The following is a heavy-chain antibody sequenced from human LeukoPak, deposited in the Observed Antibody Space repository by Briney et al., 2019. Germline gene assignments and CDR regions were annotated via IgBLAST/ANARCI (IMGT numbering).Heavy chain of an antibody. V-gene: IGHV3-48*01. D-gene: IGHD3-22*01. CDR2: ISSSNNNI. Sequence: GGSLRLSCAASEFTFSDYNMNWVRQAPGKGLEWVSYISSSNNNIYYADSVKGRFTISRDNSKNTLYLQMNSLRAEDTAVYYCAKDMWYYYDSSGYYYDYWGQGTLVTVSS. CDR1: EFTFSDYN. CDR3: AKDMWYYYDSSGYYYDY. J-gene: IGHJ4*02.